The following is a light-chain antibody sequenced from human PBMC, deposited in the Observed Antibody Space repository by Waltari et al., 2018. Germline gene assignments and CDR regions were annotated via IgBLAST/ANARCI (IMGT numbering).Light chain of an antibody. V-gene: IGLV2-23*02. J-gene: IGLJ1*01. CDR2: EVT. CDR1: SRDVEKYNL. Sequence: QSALTQPASVSRSPAQSITISCTGTSRDVEKYNLVSWYQHPPDKAPKPMIYEVTKRPSGVSNRFSGSKSDNTASLTISGLQAEDEADYYCCSYAGGGTSVFGPGTKITVL. CDR3: CSYAGGGTSV.